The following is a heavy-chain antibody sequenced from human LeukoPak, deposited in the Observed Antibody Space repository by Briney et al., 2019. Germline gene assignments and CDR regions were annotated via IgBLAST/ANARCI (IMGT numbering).Heavy chain of an antibody. D-gene: IGHD5-18*01. CDR2: TSSSDAGT. CDR3: ARVPYSYPLYYMDV. Sequence: GGSLRLSCAASGFPLSSHAMSWVRQAPGKGLEWVSATSSSDAGTYYADSVRGRFTISRDNSKNTLYLQMNSLRAEDAAVYYCARVPYSYPLYYMDVWGKGTTVTISS. CDR1: GFPLSSHA. V-gene: IGHV3-23*01. J-gene: IGHJ6*03.